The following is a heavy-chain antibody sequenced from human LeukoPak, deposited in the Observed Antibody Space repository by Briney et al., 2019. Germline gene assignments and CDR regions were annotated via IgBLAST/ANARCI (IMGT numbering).Heavy chain of an antibody. CDR3: ARGDDIVLFDY. CDR1: GGSISSYY. Sequence: SETLSLTCTVSGGSISSYYWSWIRQPPGKGLEWIGYIYYSGSTDYNPSLKSRVTISVDTSKNQFSLKLSSVTAADTDVYYCARGDDIVLFDYWGQGTLVTVSS. J-gene: IGHJ4*02. D-gene: IGHD2-15*01. V-gene: IGHV4-59*01. CDR2: IYYSGST.